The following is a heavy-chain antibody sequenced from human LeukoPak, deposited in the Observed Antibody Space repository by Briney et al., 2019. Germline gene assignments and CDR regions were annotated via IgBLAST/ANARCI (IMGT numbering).Heavy chain of an antibody. CDR1: GFTFRTYD. J-gene: IGHJ6*03. V-gene: IGHV3-13*01. Sequence: PGESLRLSCAASGFTFRTYDMHWVRQVTGEGLEWVATIGTTGDTYYAGSVKGRFTISREDGKNSLFLQMNNLEAGDTAAYFCARDVAGSGTAMDVWGNGTTVTVSS. D-gene: IGHD2-15*01. CDR3: ARDVAGSGTAMDV. CDR2: IGTTGDT.